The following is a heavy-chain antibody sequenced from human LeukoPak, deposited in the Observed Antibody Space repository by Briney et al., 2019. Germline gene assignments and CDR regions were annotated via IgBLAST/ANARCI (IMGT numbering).Heavy chain of an antibody. J-gene: IGHJ4*02. CDR3: TTDGDLYSRSSVDY. Sequence: PGGSLRLSCAASGFTVSSYYLSWVRQPPGKGLEWVSLIYTGGSTYYADSVKGRFTISRDNSKNTLYLQMNSLRAEDTAVYYCTTDGDLYSRSSVDYWGQGTLVTVSS. D-gene: IGHD6-6*01. V-gene: IGHV3-53*01. CDR2: IYTGGST. CDR1: GFTVSSYY.